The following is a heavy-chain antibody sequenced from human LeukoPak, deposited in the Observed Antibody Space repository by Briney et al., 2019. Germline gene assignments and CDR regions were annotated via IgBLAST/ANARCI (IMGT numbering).Heavy chain of an antibody. CDR1: GGTFSSYA. Sequence: SVKVSCKASGGTFSSYAISWVRQAPGQALEWMGGIIPIFGTANYAQKFQGRVTITTDESTSTDYMELSSLRSEDPAVYYCARDRDDSSGYYPWGQGTLVTVSS. CDR3: ARDRDDSSGYYP. J-gene: IGHJ5*02. D-gene: IGHD3-22*01. CDR2: IIPIFGTA. V-gene: IGHV1-69*05.